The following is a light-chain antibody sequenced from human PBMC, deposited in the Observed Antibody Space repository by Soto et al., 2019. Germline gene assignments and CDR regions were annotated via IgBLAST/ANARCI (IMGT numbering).Light chain of an antibody. V-gene: IGLV2-23*02. CDR1: SSDVGSYNL. CDR3: CSYAGSSTFEV. CDR2: EDS. J-gene: IGLJ3*02. Sequence: QSALTRPASVSGSPGQSITISCTGTSSDVGSYNLVSWYQQHPGKAPKIMIYEDSKRPSGVSNRFSGSKFGNTASLTISGLQAEDEADYYCCSYAGSSTFEVFGGGTKLTVL.